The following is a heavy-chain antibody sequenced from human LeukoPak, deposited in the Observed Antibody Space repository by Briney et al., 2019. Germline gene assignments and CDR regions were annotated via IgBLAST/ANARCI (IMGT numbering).Heavy chain of an antibody. J-gene: IGHJ3*02. Sequence: ASVKVSCKASGYTFTSYGISWVRQAPGQGLEWMGWISAYNGNTNYAQKLQGRVTMTTDTSTSTAHMELRSLRSDDTAVYYCARDNSYVGDGYNYAFDIWGQGTMVTVSS. CDR2: ISAYNGNT. CDR3: ARDNSYVGDGYNYAFDI. D-gene: IGHD5-24*01. CDR1: GYTFTSYG. V-gene: IGHV1-18*01.